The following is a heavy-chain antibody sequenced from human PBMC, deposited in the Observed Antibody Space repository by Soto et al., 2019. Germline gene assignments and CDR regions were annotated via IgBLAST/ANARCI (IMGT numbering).Heavy chain of an antibody. Sequence: ASVKVSCKASGYTFTSYGISWVRQAPGQGLEWMGWISAYNGNTNYAQKLQGRVTMTTDTSTSTAYMELRSRRSDDTAVYYCATARVFDYYGSGSYYSYWGQGTLVTVSS. D-gene: IGHD3-10*01. CDR1: GYTFTSYG. V-gene: IGHV1-18*04. CDR3: ATARVFDYYGSGSYYSY. J-gene: IGHJ4*02. CDR2: ISAYNGNT.